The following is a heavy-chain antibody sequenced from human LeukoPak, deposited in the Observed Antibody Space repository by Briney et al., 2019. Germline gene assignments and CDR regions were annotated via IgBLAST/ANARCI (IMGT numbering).Heavy chain of an antibody. D-gene: IGHD5-18*01. Sequence: GESLKISCKGSGYSFTSYWIGWVRQMPGKGPEWMGIIYPGDSDTRYSPSFQGQVTISADKSISTAYLQWSSLKASDTAMYYCARQVDTAMAGDAFDIWGQGTMVTVSS. J-gene: IGHJ3*02. CDR2: IYPGDSDT. V-gene: IGHV5-51*01. CDR3: ARQVDTAMAGDAFDI. CDR1: GYSFTSYW.